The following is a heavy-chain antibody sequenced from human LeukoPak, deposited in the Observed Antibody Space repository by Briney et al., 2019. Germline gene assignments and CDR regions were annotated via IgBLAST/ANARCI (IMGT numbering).Heavy chain of an antibody. CDR3: AKAYSDYDWSWFDP. CDR2: ITNSGGTT. V-gene: IGHV3-23*01. Sequence: PGGSLRLSCAASGFTFSSYAMSWVRQAPGKGLEWVSSITNSGGTTYYADSVKGRFTISRDNSKNTLYLQMNSLRAEDTAVYYCAKAYSDYDWSWFDPWGQGTLVTVSS. D-gene: IGHD5-12*01. J-gene: IGHJ5*02. CDR1: GFTFSSYA.